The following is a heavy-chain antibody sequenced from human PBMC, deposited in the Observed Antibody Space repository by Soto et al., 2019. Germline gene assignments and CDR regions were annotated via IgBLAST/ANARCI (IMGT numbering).Heavy chain of an antibody. V-gene: IGHV4-34*01. CDR1: GGSFSGYY. D-gene: IGHD6-19*01. CDR3: ASSGWYSSKYFQH. J-gene: IGHJ1*01. Sequence: QVQLQQWGAGLLKPSETLSLTCAVYGGSFSGYYWSWIRQPPGKGLEWIGEINHSGSTNYHPSLKSRVTISVDTSKNQFSLKLSSVTAADTAVYYCASSGWYSSKYFQHWGQGTLVTVSS. CDR2: INHSGST.